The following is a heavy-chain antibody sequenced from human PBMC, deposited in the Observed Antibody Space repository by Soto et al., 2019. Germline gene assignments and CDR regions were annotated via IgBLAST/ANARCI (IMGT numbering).Heavy chain of an antibody. CDR3: ARGGSGYSYDSYKYYYYYYGMDV. Sequence: QVQLVESGGGVVQPGRSLRLSCAASGFTFSSYGMHWVRQAPGKGLEWVAVIWYEGSNKYYADSVKGRFTISRDNSKNTQYLQMNLLRAEDTAVYYCARGGSGYSYDSYKYYYYYYGMDVWGQGTTVTVSS. D-gene: IGHD5-18*01. CDR2: IWYEGSNK. V-gene: IGHV3-33*01. CDR1: GFTFSSYG. J-gene: IGHJ6*01.